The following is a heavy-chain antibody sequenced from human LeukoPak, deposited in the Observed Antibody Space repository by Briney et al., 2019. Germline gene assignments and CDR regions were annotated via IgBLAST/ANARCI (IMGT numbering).Heavy chain of an antibody. CDR2: IYYSGST. D-gene: IGHD5-24*01. J-gene: IGHJ4*02. Sequence: PSETLSLTCTVSGGSISSSSYYWGWIRQPPGKGLEWIGSIYYSGSTYYNPSLKSRVTISVDTSKNQFSLKLSSVTAADTAVYYCARHVKGSGWLQFLPTHLDYWGQGTLVTVSS. V-gene: IGHV4-39*01. CDR1: GGSISSSSYY. CDR3: ARHVKGSGWLQFLPTHLDY.